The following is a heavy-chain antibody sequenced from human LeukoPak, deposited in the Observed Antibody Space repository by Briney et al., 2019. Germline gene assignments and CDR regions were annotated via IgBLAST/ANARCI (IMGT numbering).Heavy chain of an antibody. CDR2: INHSGST. D-gene: IGHD4-11*01. CDR1: GGSFSGYY. Sequence: SETLSLTCAVYGGSFSGYYWSWIRQPPGKGLEWIGEINHSGSTNYNPSLKSRVTISVDTSKKQFSLKLSSVTAADTAVYYCARGRDDYSNYNFGYYYMDVWGKGTSVAVSS. J-gene: IGHJ6*04. CDR3: ARGRDDYSNYNFGYYYMDV. V-gene: IGHV4-34*01.